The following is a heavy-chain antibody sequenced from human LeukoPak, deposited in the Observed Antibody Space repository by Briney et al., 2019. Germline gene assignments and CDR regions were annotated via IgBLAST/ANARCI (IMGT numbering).Heavy chain of an antibody. V-gene: IGHV1-2*02. D-gene: IGHD2-2*02. Sequence: ASVKVSCKASGYSFTGYYIQWVRQAPGQGLEWMGWINPNSGGTNYAQKFQGRVTMTRDTSISTAYMELSRLRSDDTAVYYCARGDIVVLPAGIPHNWFDPWGQGTLVTVSS. CDR1: GYSFTGYY. CDR2: INPNSGGT. CDR3: ARGDIVVLPAGIPHNWFDP. J-gene: IGHJ5*02.